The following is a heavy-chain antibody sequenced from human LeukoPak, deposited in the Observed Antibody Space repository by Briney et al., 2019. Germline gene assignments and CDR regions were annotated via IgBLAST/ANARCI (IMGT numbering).Heavy chain of an antibody. Sequence: GGSLRLSCAASGFIFDYYAMSWVRQAPGKGLEWVPVIYSGGSTYYADSVKGRFTISRDNSKNTLYLQMNSLRAEDTAVYYCARDSGDRPRAVGYFFDNWGQGSLVTVSS. CDR1: GFIFDYYA. J-gene: IGHJ4*02. D-gene: IGHD3-9*01. CDR2: IYSGGST. CDR3: ARDSGDRPRAVGYFFDN. V-gene: IGHV3-66*02.